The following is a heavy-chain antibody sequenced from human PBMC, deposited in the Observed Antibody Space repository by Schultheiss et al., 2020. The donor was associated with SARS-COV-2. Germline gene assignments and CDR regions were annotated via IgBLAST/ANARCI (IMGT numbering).Heavy chain of an antibody. CDR3: ARSVRWAYWYFDL. CDR2: IYYSGST. J-gene: IGHJ2*01. V-gene: IGHV4-59*08. CDR1: GGSISSYY. D-gene: IGHD3-10*01. Sequence: SETLSLTCTVSGGSISSYYWSWIRQPPGKGLEWIGYIYYSGSTYYNPSLKSRVTISVDTSKNQFSLKLSSVTAADTAVYYCARSVRWAYWYFDLWGRGTLVTVAS.